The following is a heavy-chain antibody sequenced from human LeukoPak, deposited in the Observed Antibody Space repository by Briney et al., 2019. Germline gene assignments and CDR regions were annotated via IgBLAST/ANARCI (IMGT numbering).Heavy chain of an antibody. D-gene: IGHD6-19*01. CDR1: GFTFSSYS. Sequence: PGGSLRLSCAASGFTFSSYSMNWVRQAPGKGLEWVSSISSSSSYIYYADSVKGRFTISRDNAKNSLYLQMNSLRAEDTAVYYCARDIAVGGTAAPYNWFEPWGEGTLVTV. CDR3: ARDIAVGGTAAPYNWFEP. CDR2: ISSSSSYI. J-gene: IGHJ5*02. V-gene: IGHV3-21*01.